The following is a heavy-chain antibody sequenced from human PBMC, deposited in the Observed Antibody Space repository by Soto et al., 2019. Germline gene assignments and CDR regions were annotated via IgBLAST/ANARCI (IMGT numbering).Heavy chain of an antibody. V-gene: IGHV4-59*12. J-gene: IGHJ4*02. D-gene: IGHD3-9*01. Sequence: SETLSLTCTVSGGSISSYYWSWIRQPPGKGLEWIGYIYYSGSTNYNPSLKSRVTISVDTSKNQFSLKLSSVTAADTAVYYCARVRRLAPAFDYWGQGTLVTVSS. CDR1: GGSISSYY. CDR3: ARVRRLAPAFDY. CDR2: IYYSGST.